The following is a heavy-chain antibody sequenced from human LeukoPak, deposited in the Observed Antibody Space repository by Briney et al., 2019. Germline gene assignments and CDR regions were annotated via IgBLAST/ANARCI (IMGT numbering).Heavy chain of an antibody. Sequence: PSETLSLTCAVYGGSFSGYYWSWIRQPSGKGLEWIGEINHSGSTNYNPSLKSRVTISVDTSKNQFSLKLSSVTAADTAVYYCAREGPILGDIVVVPAAPYNWFDPWGQGTLVTVSS. CDR3: AREGPILGDIVVVPAAPYNWFDP. V-gene: IGHV4-34*01. CDR2: INHSGST. J-gene: IGHJ5*02. CDR1: GGSFSGYY. D-gene: IGHD2-2*01.